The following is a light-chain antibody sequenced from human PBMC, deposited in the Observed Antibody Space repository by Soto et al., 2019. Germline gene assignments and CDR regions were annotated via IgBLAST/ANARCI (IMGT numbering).Light chain of an antibody. Sequence: QSVLTQPPSVSGAPGQRVTISCTGSSSNIGAGYDVHWYQQLPGTAPKLLIYGNSNRPSGVPDRFSGSKSGTSASLAITGLQAEDLPDYYCQSYASSLSGSVFGTGTKLTVL. CDR1: SSNIGAGYD. CDR2: GNS. V-gene: IGLV1-40*01. CDR3: QSYASSLSGSV. J-gene: IGLJ1*01.